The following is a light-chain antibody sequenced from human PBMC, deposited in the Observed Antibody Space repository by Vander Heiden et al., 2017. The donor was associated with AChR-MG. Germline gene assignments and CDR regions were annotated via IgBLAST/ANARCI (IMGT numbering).Light chain of an antibody. CDR2: GDD. CDR1: SSTTGAGYD. CDR3: QSYDSSLSGYV. V-gene: IGLV1-40*01. J-gene: IGLJ1*01. Sequence: QSVLTQSPSVSGAPGQRVTTSFTGSSSTTGAGYDVPWYQHLPGAAPKLLIYGDDRRPSGVPDRFSGSKSGTSASLAITGLQAEDEADYYCQSYDSSLSGYVFGTGTKVTVL.